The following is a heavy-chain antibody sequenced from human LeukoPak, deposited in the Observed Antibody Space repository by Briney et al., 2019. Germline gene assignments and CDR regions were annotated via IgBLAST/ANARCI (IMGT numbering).Heavy chain of an antibody. CDR2: ISYDGSNK. V-gene: IGHV3-30*18. D-gene: IGHD3-10*01. J-gene: IGHJ6*02. CDR3: AKDRMVRGRLYYYGMDV. CDR1: GFTFSSYD. Sequence: PGRSLRLSCAASGFTFSSYDMHWVRQAPGKGLEWVAVISYDGSNKYYADSVKGRFTISRDNSKNTLYLQMNSLRAEDTAVYYCAKDRMVRGRLYYYGMDVWGQGTTVTVSS.